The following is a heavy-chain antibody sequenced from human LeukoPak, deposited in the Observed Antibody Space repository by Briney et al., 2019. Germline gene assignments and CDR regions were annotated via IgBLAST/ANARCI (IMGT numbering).Heavy chain of an antibody. Sequence: GGTLRLSCAASGFTFSSYGMSWVRQAPGKGLEWVSAISGSGGSTYYANSVKGRFTISRDNSKNTLYLQMNSLRAEDTAVYYCAKIAAAAPGYFDYWGQGTLVTVSS. V-gene: IGHV3-23*01. CDR2: ISGSGGST. J-gene: IGHJ4*02. CDR1: GFTFSSYG. CDR3: AKIAAAAPGYFDY. D-gene: IGHD6-13*01.